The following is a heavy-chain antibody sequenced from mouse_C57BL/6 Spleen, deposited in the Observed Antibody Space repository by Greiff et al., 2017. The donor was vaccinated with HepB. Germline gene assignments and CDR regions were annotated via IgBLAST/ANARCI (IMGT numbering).Heavy chain of an antibody. J-gene: IGHJ2*01. CDR2: ISYDGSN. CDR1: GYSITSGYY. Sequence: EVQLKESGPGLVKPSQSLSLTCSVTGYSITSGYYWNWIRQFPGNKLEWMGYISYDGSNNYNPSLKNRISITRDTSKNQFFLKLNSVTTEDTATYYCARDLWYLDYWGQGTTLTVSS. V-gene: IGHV3-6*01. D-gene: IGHD2-1*01. CDR3: ARDLWYLDY.